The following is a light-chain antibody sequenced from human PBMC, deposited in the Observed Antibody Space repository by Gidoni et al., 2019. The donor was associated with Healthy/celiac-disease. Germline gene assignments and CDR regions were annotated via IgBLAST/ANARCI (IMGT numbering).Light chain of an antibody. J-gene: IGKJ2*01. CDR2: LAS. CDR3: QQYYSTPLYT. CDR1: QSVLYSSNNKNY. V-gene: IGKV4-1*01. Sequence: DIEMTQSPDSLAVSLCERATINCKSSQSVLYSSNNKNYLAWYQQKPGQPPKLLIYLASTRESGVPDRFSGSWSVTDFTLTISSLQSEDVAVYYCQQYYSTPLYTFGQGTKLEIK.